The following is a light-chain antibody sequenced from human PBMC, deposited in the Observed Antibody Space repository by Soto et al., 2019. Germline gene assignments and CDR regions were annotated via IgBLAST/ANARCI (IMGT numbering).Light chain of an antibody. CDR2: SAS. J-gene: IGKJ2*01. V-gene: IGKV1-39*01. CDR3: QQTFKTPHT. CDR1: QTISSY. Sequence: DIQMTQSPASLSASVGDRVTITCRASQTISSYLNWYQQKAGAAPKLLIYSASTLQSGVPSRFSGSGFGTDYTLIISSLQPADFAIYYCQQTFKTPHTFGQGTKVDIK.